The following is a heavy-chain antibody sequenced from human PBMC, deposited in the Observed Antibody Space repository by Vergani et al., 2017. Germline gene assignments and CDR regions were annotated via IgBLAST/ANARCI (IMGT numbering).Heavy chain of an antibody. CDR2: ISSGGGDI. D-gene: IGHD3-10*01. J-gene: IGHJ1*01. CDR1: GFTFDTYT. CDR3: TTAXGLYYLHGEYFQY. Sequence: EVQLLESGGGLVQPVGSRRLSFAGAGFTFDTYTMAYVRQAPGKGLEWVATISSGGGDIFYADSVKGRFTISRDNSKNTLFLQMNSLKDEDTAVYYCTTAXGLYYLHGEYFQYWGRGTLVSVSS. V-gene: IGHV3-23*01.